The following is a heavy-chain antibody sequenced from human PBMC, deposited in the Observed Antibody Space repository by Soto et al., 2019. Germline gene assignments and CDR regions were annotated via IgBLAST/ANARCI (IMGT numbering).Heavy chain of an antibody. Sequence: TLSLTCTVSGGSISTDTFYWSWIRQHPGKGLEWIGYMYHRGSTYYSPSLKSRVSISKDTSKNQFSLMLSSVTAADTAVYYCARYCSGGSCLMSYFDYWGQGALVTVSS. CDR1: GGSISTDTFY. CDR3: ARYCSGGSCLMSYFDY. J-gene: IGHJ4*02. V-gene: IGHV4-31*03. CDR2: MYHRGST. D-gene: IGHD2-15*01.